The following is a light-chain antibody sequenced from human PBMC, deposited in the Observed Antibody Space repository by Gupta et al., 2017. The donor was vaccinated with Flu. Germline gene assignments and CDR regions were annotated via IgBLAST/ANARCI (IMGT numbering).Light chain of an antibody. CDR3: QQAHSFST. CDR2: KAS. V-gene: IGKV1-5*03. J-gene: IGKJ1*01. Sequence: DIQMTQFPSTLSASVGDRVTITCRASQTINSYLAWYQQRPGKAPKLLISKASTLESGVPSRFSGTGSGTEFTLTISSLQPDDFATYYFQQAHSFSTFGRGTTLEIK. CDR1: QTINSY.